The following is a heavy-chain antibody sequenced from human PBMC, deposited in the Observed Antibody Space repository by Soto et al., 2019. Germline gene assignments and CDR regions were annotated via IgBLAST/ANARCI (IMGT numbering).Heavy chain of an antibody. Sequence: GGSLRLSCAASGFTFSSYAMSWVRQAPGKGLEWVSAISGSGGSTYYADSVKGGFTISRDNSKNTLYLQMNSLRAEDTAVYYCAKCGSTAYYYDSSGYYYFDYWGQGTLVTVSS. J-gene: IGHJ4*02. CDR2: ISGSGGST. D-gene: IGHD3-22*01. V-gene: IGHV3-23*01. CDR3: AKCGSTAYYYDSSGYYYFDY. CDR1: GFTFSSYA.